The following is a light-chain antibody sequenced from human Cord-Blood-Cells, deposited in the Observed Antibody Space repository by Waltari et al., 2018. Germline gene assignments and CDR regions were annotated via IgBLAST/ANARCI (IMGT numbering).Light chain of an antibody. J-gene: IGLJ3*02. Sequence: SYELTQPPSVSVSPGQTASITCSGDKLVDKYACWYQQKPGQSPVLVIYQDSKRPSGIPERFSGSNSGNTATLTISGTQAMDEADYYCQAWDSSINWVFGGGTKLTVL. V-gene: IGLV3-1*01. CDR2: QDS. CDR3: QAWDSSINWV. CDR1: KLVDKY.